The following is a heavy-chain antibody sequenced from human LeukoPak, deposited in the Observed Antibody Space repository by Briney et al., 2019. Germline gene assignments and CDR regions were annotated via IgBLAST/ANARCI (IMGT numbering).Heavy chain of an antibody. CDR3: ARDHSSGWGGYFDY. V-gene: IGHV3-21*01. Sequence: GGSPRLSCAASGFTFSSYSMNWGRQAPGKGLEWVSSISSSSSYIYYADSVKGRFTISRDNAKNSLYLQMNSLRAEDTAVHYCARDHSSGWGGYFDYWGQGTLVTVSS. D-gene: IGHD6-19*01. CDR1: GFTFSSYS. J-gene: IGHJ4*02. CDR2: ISSSSSYI.